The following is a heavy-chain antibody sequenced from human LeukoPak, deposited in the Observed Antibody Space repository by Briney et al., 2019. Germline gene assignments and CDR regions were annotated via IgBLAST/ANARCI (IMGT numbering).Heavy chain of an antibody. J-gene: IGHJ6*02. CDR1: GFTVSSNY. V-gene: IGHV3-23*01. CDR2: ISGSGGST. CDR3: AKDRFGGLYYYGMDV. D-gene: IGHD3-10*01. Sequence: GGSLRLSCAASGFTVSSNYMSWVRQAPGKGLEWVSAISGSGGSTYYADSVKGRFTISRDNSKNTLYLQMNSLRAEDTAVYYCAKDRFGGLYYYGMDVWGQGTTVTVFS.